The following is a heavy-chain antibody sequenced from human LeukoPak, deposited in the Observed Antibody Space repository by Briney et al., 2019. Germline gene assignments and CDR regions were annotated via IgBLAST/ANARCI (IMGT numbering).Heavy chain of an antibody. J-gene: IGHJ6*04. Sequence: GGSLRLSCAASGFTFSTYSMKWVRQAPGKGLEWVSYISSSSSTIYYADSVKGRFTISRDNAKNSLYLQMNSLRAEDTAVYYCAREKDIVATITGGRDSPMDVWGKGTTVTVSS. V-gene: IGHV3-48*04. CDR1: GFTFSTYS. CDR3: AREKDIVATITGGRDSPMDV. CDR2: ISSSSSTI. D-gene: IGHD5-12*01.